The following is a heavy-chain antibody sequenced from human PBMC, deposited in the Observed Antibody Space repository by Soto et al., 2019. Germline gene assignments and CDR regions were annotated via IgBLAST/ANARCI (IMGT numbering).Heavy chain of an antibody. CDR1: GYTFTSYD. J-gene: IGHJ6*02. CDR3: AREGVRGMDV. D-gene: IGHD3-16*01. CDR2: MNPNSANT. V-gene: IGHV1-8*01. Sequence: QVQLVQSGAEVKKPGASVKVSCKASGYTFTSYDINWVRQATGQGLEWMGWMNPNSANTGYAQKFQGRVTMTRNTSISTAYMGLSSVRSEDTGVSYTAREGVRGMDVWGQGATVTVPS.